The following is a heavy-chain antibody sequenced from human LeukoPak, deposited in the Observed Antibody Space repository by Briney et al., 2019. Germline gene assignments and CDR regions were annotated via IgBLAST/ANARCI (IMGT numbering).Heavy chain of an antibody. CDR1: GGSFSGYY. Sequence: SETLSLTCAVYGGSFSGYYWSWIRQPPGKGLEWIGEINHSGSTNSNPSLKSRVTISVDTSKNQFSLKLSSVTTADTAVYCCASVVVVAATSRAEYFQHWGQGTLVTVSS. J-gene: IGHJ1*01. D-gene: IGHD2-15*01. CDR2: INHSGST. V-gene: IGHV4-34*01. CDR3: ASVVVVAATSRAEYFQH.